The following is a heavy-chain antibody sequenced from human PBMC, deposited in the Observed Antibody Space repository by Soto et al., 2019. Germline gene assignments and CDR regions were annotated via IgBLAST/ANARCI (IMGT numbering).Heavy chain of an antibody. Sequence: QVQLVQSGAEVKKPGASVKVSCKASGYTFTSYGISWVRQAPGQGLEWMGWNSAYNGNTNYAQKLQGRVTMTTDTSTSTAYMELRSLRSDDTAVYYCARARSPMRGAMVVAAPNSYYFDYWGQGTLVTVSS. J-gene: IGHJ4*02. CDR2: NSAYNGNT. V-gene: IGHV1-18*01. D-gene: IGHD2-15*01. CDR1: GYTFTSYG. CDR3: ARARSPMRGAMVVAAPNSYYFDY.